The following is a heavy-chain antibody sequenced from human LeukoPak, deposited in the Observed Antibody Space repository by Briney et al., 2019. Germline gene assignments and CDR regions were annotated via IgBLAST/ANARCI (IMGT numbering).Heavy chain of an antibody. J-gene: IGHJ4*02. CDR1: GGSFSGYY. V-gene: IGHV4-34*01. CDR2: INHSGST. CDR3: VTYYFDSSGPKKNY. D-gene: IGHD3-22*01. Sequence: SETLSLTCADYGGSFSGYYWSWIRQPPGKGLEWIGEINHSGSTNYNPSLKSRVTISVDTSKNQFSLKLSSVTAADTAVYYCVTYYFDSSGPKKNYWGQGTLVTVSS.